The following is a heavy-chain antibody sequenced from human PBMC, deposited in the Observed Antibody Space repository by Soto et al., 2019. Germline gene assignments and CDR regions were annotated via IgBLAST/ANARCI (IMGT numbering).Heavy chain of an antibody. CDR2: IRSKAYGGTT. J-gene: IGHJ4*02. V-gene: IGHV3-49*03. Sequence: GGSLRLSCTASGFTFGDYAMSWFRQAPGKGLERVGFIRSKAYGGTTEYVASVKGRFTISRDDSKSIAYLQMNSLKTEDTAVYYCTRVAGIAAAGPSSSDYWGQGTLVTVSS. D-gene: IGHD6-13*01. CDR1: GFTFGDYA. CDR3: TRVAGIAAAGPSSSDY.